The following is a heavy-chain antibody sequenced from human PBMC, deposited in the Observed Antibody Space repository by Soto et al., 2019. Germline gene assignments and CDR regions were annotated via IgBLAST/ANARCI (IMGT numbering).Heavy chain of an antibody. CDR3: VRHHDYGWGTYRWALDY. V-gene: IGHV4-39*01. D-gene: IGHD3-16*02. Sequence: SETLSLTCTVSGGSISSNAYYWGWIRQPPGKGLEWIGSMLYSGSTYYNPSLRSRVTISVDTSKNQFSLKLNSVTAADTAVYYCVRHHDYGWGTYRWALDYWGHGTLVTVSS. CDR2: MLYSGST. J-gene: IGHJ4*01. CDR1: GGSISSNAYY.